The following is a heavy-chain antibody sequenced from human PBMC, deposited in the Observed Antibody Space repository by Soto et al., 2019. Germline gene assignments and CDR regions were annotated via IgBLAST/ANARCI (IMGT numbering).Heavy chain of an antibody. CDR3: AKHRKQQLVRLDY. CDR2: ISGSGGST. V-gene: IGHV3-23*01. CDR1: GLTFSSYA. J-gene: IGHJ4*02. Sequence: VGSLRLSCAASGLTFSSYAMSWVRQAPGKGLEWVSAISGSGGSTYYADSVKGRFTISRDNSKNTLYLQMNSLRAEDTAVYYCAKHRKQQLVRLDYWGQGTLVTVSS. D-gene: IGHD6-13*01.